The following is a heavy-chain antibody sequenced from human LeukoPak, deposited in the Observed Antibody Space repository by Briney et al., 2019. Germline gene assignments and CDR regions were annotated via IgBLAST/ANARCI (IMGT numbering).Heavy chain of an antibody. CDR2: IYYSGST. CDR1: GGSISSGDYY. V-gene: IGHV4-30-4*08. J-gene: IGHJ3*01. Sequence: SETLSLTCTVSGGSISSGDYYWSWIRQPPGKGLEWIGYIYYSGSTYYNPSLKSRVTISVDTSKNQFSLKLSSVTAADTAVYYCARGDIVVVPAPDVWGQGTMVTVSS. CDR3: ARGDIVVVPAPDV. D-gene: IGHD2-2*01.